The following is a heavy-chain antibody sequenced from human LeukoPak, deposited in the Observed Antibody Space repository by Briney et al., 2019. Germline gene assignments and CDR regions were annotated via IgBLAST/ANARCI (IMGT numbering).Heavy chain of an antibody. J-gene: IGHJ4*02. V-gene: IGHV4-59*01. CDR3: ARIVATIGTVY. CDR2: IYYIGST. CDR1: GTSISSYY. D-gene: IGHD5-12*01. Sequence: SETLSLTCTVSGTSISSYYWSWIRQSPGKGLELIGYIYYIGSTNYNPSLKSRVTIPIDTSKNQFSLKLSSVTAADTAVYYCARIVATIGTVYWGQGTLVTVSS.